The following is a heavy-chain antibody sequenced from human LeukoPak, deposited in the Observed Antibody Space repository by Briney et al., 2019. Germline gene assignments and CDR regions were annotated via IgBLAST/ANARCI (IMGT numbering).Heavy chain of an antibody. CDR3: AGISYYYDSSGHPGYFDY. CDR2: IYRSGST. Sequence: SETLSLTCAVSGYSISSGYYWGWIRQPPGKGLEWIGSIYRSGSTYYNPSLKSRITISIDTSNNQFSLKLNSVTAADTAVYYCAGISYYYDSSGHPGYFDYWGQGTLVTVSS. V-gene: IGHV4-38-2*01. D-gene: IGHD3-22*01. J-gene: IGHJ4*02. CDR1: GYSISSGYY.